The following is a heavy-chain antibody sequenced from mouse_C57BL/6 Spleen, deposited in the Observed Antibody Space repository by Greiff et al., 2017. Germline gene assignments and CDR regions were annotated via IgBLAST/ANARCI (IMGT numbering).Heavy chain of an antibody. CDR2: IYPGNSDT. CDR1: GYTFTSYW. J-gene: IGHJ3*01. V-gene: IGHV1-5*01. Sequence: VQLQQSGTVLARPGASVKMSCKTSGYTFTSYWMHWVKQRPGQGLEWIGAIYPGNSDTSYNQKFKGKAKLTAVTSASTAYMELSSLTNEDSAVYYCTRGGLLRLAWFAYWGQGTLVTVSA. D-gene: IGHD2-3*01. CDR3: TRGGLLRLAWFAY.